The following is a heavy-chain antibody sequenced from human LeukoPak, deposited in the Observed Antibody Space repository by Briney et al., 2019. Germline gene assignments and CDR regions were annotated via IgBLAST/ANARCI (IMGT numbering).Heavy chain of an antibody. CDR2: IYSGGST. CDR3: ARVVGAGWFDP. V-gene: IGHV3-66*01. CDR1: GFTFSDYY. J-gene: IGHJ5*02. Sequence: GGSLRLSCAASGFTFSDYYMSWVRQAPGKGLEWVSVIYSGGSTYYADSVKGRFTISRDNSKNTLYLQMNSLRAEDTAVYYCARVVGAGWFDPWGQGTLVTVSS. D-gene: IGHD1-26*01.